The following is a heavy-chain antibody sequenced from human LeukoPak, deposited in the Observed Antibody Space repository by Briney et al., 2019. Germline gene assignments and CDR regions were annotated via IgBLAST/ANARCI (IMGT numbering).Heavy chain of an antibody. CDR3: AKDSATWGFDS. CDR2: IFYEESKK. J-gene: IGHJ4*02. CDR1: GFAFSNYN. V-gene: IGHV3-30*02. D-gene: IGHD3-16*01. Sequence: GGSLRLFCAASGFAFSNYNMHWVRQAPGKGLEWVAFIFYEESKKSYPDSVKGRFTISRDISKSTLYLQMNGLRAEDTAVYYCAKDSATWGFDSWGQGTLVTVSS.